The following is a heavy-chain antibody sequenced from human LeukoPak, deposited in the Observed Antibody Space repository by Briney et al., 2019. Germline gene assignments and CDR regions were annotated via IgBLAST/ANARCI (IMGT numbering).Heavy chain of an antibody. CDR1: GFSLSTTGVG. CDR3: AHTIYSNYYDSSGYADY. Sequence: ESGPTLVKPTQTLTLTCTFSGFSLSTTGVGVGWIRQPPGKALEWLAFIYWDDDKRYSPSLKSRLTITKDTSKNQVVLTMTNVGPVDTATYYCAHTIYSNYYDSSGYADYWGQGTLVTVSS. D-gene: IGHD3-22*01. J-gene: IGHJ4*02. CDR2: IYWDDDK. V-gene: IGHV2-5*02.